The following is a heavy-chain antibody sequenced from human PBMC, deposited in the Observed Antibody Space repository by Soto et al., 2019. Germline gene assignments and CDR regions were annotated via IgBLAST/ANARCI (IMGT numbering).Heavy chain of an antibody. D-gene: IGHD3-22*01. CDR2: INHSGST. Sequence: SKTLSLTCAVYGGSFSGYYWSWIRQPPGKGLEWIGEINHSGSTNYNPSLKSRVTISVDTSKNQFSLKLSSVTAADTAVYYCARVRATYYYDSSGYYYGAFDIWGQGTMVTVSS. CDR3: ARVRATYYYDSSGYYYGAFDI. J-gene: IGHJ3*02. CDR1: GGSFSGYY. V-gene: IGHV4-34*01.